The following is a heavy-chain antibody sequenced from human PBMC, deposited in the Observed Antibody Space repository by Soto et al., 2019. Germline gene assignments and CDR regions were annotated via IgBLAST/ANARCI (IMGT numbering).Heavy chain of an antibody. V-gene: IGHV4-39*01. J-gene: IGHJ5*02. CDR1: GGSISSSSYY. D-gene: IGHD2-15*01. CDR2: IYYSGST. Sequence: QLQLQESGPGLVKPSETLSLTYTVSGGSISSSSYYWGWIRQPPGKGLEWIGSIYYSGSTYYNPSLKSRVTISVDTSKNQFSLKLSSVTAADTAVYYCARHLGVVVAATRKRNWFDPWGQGTLVTVSS. CDR3: ARHLGVVVAATRKRNWFDP.